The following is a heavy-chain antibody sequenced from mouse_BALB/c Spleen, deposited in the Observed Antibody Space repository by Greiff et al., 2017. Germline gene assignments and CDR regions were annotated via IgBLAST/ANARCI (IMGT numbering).Heavy chain of an antibody. CDR1: GYAFTNYL. D-gene: IGHD2-14*01. J-gene: IGHJ3*01. V-gene: IGHV1-54*01. CDR3: ARNYRYDDTWFAY. Sequence: VQLVESGAELVRPGTSVKVSCKASGYAFTNYLIEWVKQRPGQGLEWIGVINPGSGGTNYNEKFKGKATLTADKSSSTAYMQLSSLTSDDSAVYFCARNYRYDDTWFAYWGQGTLVTVSA. CDR2: INPGSGGT.